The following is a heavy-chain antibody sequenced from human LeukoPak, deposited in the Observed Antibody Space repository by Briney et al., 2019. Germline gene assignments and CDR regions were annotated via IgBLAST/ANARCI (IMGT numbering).Heavy chain of an antibody. J-gene: IGHJ4*02. CDR3: AIPREGLRNLRAFDY. CDR1: GGSINSYY. Sequence: SETLSLTCTVSGGSINSYYWSWIRQPPGKGLEWIGFIYYSGSTNYSPSLKSRVTISVDTSKNQFSLKLSSVTAADTAVYYCAIPREGLRNLRAFDYWGQGTLVTVSS. D-gene: IGHD5-12*01. V-gene: IGHV4-59*12. CDR2: IYYSGST.